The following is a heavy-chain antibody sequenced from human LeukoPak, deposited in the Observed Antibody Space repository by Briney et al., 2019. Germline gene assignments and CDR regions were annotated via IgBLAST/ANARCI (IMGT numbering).Heavy chain of an antibody. CDR1: GDSVSSKY. CDR3: ARGGPYYDYVWGSYRKGSFDY. J-gene: IGHJ4*02. Sequence: PSETLSLTCTVSGDSVSSKYWTWIRQPPGKGLEWIGYIYYSGSTNYNPSLKSRVTISVDTSKNQFSLKLSSVTAADTAVYYCARGGPYYDYVWGSYRKGSFDYWGQGTLVTVSS. V-gene: IGHV4-59*02. D-gene: IGHD3-16*02. CDR2: IYYSGST.